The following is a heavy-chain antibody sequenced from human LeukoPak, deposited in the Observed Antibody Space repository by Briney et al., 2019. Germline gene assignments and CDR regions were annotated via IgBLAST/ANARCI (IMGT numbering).Heavy chain of an antibody. CDR1: GFTFSSYA. D-gene: IGHD2-2*01. J-gene: IGHJ4*02. V-gene: IGHV3-23*01. CDR2: ISGSGGST. Sequence: GGSLRLSCAASGFTFSSYAMSWVRQAPGKGLEWVSAISGSGGSTYYADSVKGRFTISRDNSKNTLYLQMNSLRAEDTAVYYCARSCSSTSCSWGGPMDFDYWGQGTLVTVSS. CDR3: ARSCSSTSCSWGGPMDFDY.